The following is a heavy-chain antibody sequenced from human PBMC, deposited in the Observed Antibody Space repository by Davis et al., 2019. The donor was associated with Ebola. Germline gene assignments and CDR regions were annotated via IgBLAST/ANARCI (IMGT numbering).Heavy chain of an antibody. V-gene: IGHV1-8*01. D-gene: IGHD3-3*01. J-gene: IGHJ4*02. Sequence: ASVKVSCKASGYTFTSYDINWVRQATGQGLEWMGWMNPNSGNTGYAQKFQGRVTMTRNTSISTAYMELSSLRSEDTAVYYCARARRTLRFLEWSPNYYFDYWGQGTLVTVSS. CDR1: GYTFTSYD. CDR2: MNPNSGNT. CDR3: ARARRTLRFLEWSPNYYFDY.